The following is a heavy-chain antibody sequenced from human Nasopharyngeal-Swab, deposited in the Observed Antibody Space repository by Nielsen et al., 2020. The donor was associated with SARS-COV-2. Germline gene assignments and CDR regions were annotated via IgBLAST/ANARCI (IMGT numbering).Heavy chain of an antibody. Sequence: WIRQPPGQGLEWIGYIYYSGSTYYNPSLKSRVTISVDTSKNQFSLKLSSVTAADTAVYYCARAYRGITMIVGVFEYFDYWGQGTLVTVSS. D-gene: IGHD3-22*01. V-gene: IGHV4-30-4*01. CDR2: IYYSGST. J-gene: IGHJ4*02. CDR3: ARAYRGITMIVGVFEYFDY.